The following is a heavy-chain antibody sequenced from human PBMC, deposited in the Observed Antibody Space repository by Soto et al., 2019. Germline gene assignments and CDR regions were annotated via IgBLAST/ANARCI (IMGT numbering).Heavy chain of an antibody. V-gene: IGHV3-23*01. D-gene: IGHD6-13*01. Sequence: SLRLSCAAAGVTISSYAMSWVRKTPGKGLEWVSAISPNGGTTYYADSVKGRFTISRDNAKNTLYLQMNSLTAEDTAVYYCAKETVFTAVEANWGHGTLVTVSS. CDR1: GVTISSYA. CDR2: ISPNGGTT. CDR3: AKETVFTAVEAN. J-gene: IGHJ4*01.